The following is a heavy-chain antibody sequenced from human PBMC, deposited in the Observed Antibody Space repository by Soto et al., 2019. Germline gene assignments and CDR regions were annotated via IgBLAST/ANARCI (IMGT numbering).Heavy chain of an antibody. CDR1: GFTFSSYA. V-gene: IGHV3-23*01. CDR3: AKGSEYSSSYPPLLPLWVDY. J-gene: IGHJ4*02. Sequence: EVQLLESGGGLVQPGGSLRLSCAASGFTFSSYAMSWVRQAPGKGLEWVSAISGSGGSTYYADSVKGRFTISRDNSKNTLYLQMNSLRAEDTAVYYCAKGSEYSSSYPPLLPLWVDYWGQGTLVTVSS. D-gene: IGHD6-6*01. CDR2: ISGSGGST.